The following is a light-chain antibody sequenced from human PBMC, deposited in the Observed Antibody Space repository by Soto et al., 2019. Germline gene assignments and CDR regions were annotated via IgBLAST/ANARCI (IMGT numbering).Light chain of an antibody. CDR2: KAS. J-gene: IGKJ1*01. Sequence: DIKMTQSPSILSASVGDRVTITCRASQRISTWLAWYQQKPGKAPKLLIYKASSLESGVPSRFSGSGSRTEFALTISRLQPDDFATYYCQQYNNYPWTFGQGTKVEIK. V-gene: IGKV1-5*03. CDR3: QQYNNYPWT. CDR1: QRISTW.